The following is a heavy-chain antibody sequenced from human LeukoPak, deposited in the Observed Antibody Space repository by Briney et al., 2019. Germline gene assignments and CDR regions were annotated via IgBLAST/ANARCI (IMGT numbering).Heavy chain of an antibody. CDR1: GGSFSGYY. CDR3: ARGGWFGERLTPYYYGMDV. V-gene: IGHV4-34*01. Sequence: SETLSLTCAVYGGSFSGYYWGWIRQPPGKGLEWIGEINHSGSTNYNPSLKSRVTISVDTSKNQFSLKLSSVTAADTAVYYCARGGWFGERLTPYYYGMDVWGQGATVTVSS. D-gene: IGHD3-10*01. J-gene: IGHJ6*02. CDR2: INHSGST.